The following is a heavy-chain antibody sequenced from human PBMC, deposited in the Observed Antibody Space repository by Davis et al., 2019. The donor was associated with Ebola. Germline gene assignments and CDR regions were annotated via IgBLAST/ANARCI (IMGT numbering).Heavy chain of an antibody. Sequence: ASVKVSCKASGYTFTSSDINWVRQATGQGLEWMGWMNPKSGNRGYAEKFQGRVTMTRDTSISTAYKKLSSLESEDTAVYSCARVRQQLVDDGFDMWGQGTLVTVSS. CDR1: GYTFTSSD. V-gene: IGHV1-8*01. D-gene: IGHD6-13*01. CDR2: MNPKSGNR. J-gene: IGHJ3*02. CDR3: ARVRQQLVDDGFDM.